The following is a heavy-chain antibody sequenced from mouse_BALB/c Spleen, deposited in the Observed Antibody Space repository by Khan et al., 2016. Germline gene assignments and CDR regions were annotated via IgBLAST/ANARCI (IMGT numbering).Heavy chain of an antibody. D-gene: IGHD2-3*01. CDR1: GFSLTSYG. CDR3: ARRDDGGGAMDY. J-gene: IGHJ4*01. CDR2: IWSDGST. Sequence: QVQLKESGPGLVAPSQSLSITCTVSGFSLTSYGVHWVRQPPGKGLEWLVVIWSDGSTTYNSALNSRLSISKDNSNSQVFLKMNSLQTDDTAMYYCARRDDGGGAMDYWGQGTSVTVSS. V-gene: IGHV2-6*02.